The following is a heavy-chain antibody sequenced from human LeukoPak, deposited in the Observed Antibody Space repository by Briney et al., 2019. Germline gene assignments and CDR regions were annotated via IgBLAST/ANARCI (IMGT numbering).Heavy chain of an antibody. V-gene: IGHV3-30*02. CDR2: IQYHGRDK. J-gene: IGHJ4*02. CDR1: GFTFRISG. CDR3: AREGGRTVAGTFDN. Sequence: PGGSLRLSCAASGFTFRISGMHWVRQAPGKGLEWVAFIQYHGRDKYYADSVKGRFTISRDNSKNKLYMEVNSLRAEDTAVYYCAREGGRTVAGTFDNWGQGTLVTVSS. D-gene: IGHD6-19*01.